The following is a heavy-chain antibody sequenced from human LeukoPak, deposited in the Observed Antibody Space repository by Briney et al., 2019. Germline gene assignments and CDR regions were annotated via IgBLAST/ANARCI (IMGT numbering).Heavy chain of an antibody. V-gene: IGHV3-23*01. CDR2: ISGSNGNT. CDR3: VRESPVAAVGRSWFDP. J-gene: IGHJ5*02. CDR1: GFTFSSYA. D-gene: IGHD6-13*01. Sequence: GGSLRLSCAASGFTFSSYAMSWVRQAPGEGLEWVSTISGSNGNTHYADSVKGRFTVSRDNSKNTLYLQMNSLRAEDTAVYYCVRESPVAAVGRSWFDPWGQGTLVTVSS.